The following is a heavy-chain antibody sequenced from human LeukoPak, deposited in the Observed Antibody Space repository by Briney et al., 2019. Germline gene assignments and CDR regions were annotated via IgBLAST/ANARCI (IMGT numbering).Heavy chain of an antibody. CDR3: VRDPFLSGYYTGGYFDY. CDR1: GFTFSSYY. Sequence: GGSLRLSCAASGFTFSSYYMSWVSQAPGKGLEWVANIKQDGSEKYYVDSVKGRFTISRDNAKNSLYLQMNSLRVEDTAVYYCVRDPFLSGYYTGGYFDYWGQGTLVTVSS. V-gene: IGHV3-7*01. J-gene: IGHJ4*02. D-gene: IGHD3-3*01. CDR2: IKQDGSEK.